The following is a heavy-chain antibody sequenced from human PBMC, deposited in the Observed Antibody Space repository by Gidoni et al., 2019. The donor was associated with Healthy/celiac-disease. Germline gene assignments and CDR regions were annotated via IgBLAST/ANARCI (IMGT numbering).Heavy chain of an antibody. D-gene: IGHD1-26*01. V-gene: IGHV4-59*01. CDR2: IYYSGST. CDR1: GGSISSYY. Sequence: QVQLQESGPGLVKPSETLSLTCTVSGGSISSYYWSWIRQPPGKGLEWIGYIYYSGSTNYNPSLKSRVTISVDTSKNQFSLKLSSVTAADTAVYYCARENRPDEGATSSQYYFDYWGQGTLVTVSS. J-gene: IGHJ4*02. CDR3: ARENRPDEGATSSQYYFDY.